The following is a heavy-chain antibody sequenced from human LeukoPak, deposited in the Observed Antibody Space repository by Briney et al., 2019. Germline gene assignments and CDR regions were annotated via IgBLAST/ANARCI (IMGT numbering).Heavy chain of an antibody. Sequence: GGSLRLSCAASGFTVSSNYMGWVRQAPGKGLEWVSVIYSGGSTYYADSVKGRFTISRDNSKNTLYLQMNSLRAEDTAVYYCARVQWLRSWYFDYWGQGTLVTVSS. CDR2: IYSGGST. CDR3: ARVQWLRSWYFDY. D-gene: IGHD5-12*01. CDR1: GFTVSSNY. V-gene: IGHV3-53*01. J-gene: IGHJ4*02.